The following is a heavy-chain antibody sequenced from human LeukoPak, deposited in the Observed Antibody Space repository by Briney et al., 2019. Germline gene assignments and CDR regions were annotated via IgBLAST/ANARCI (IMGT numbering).Heavy chain of an antibody. CDR1: GYTFTSYY. Sequence: ASVKVSCKASGYTFTSYYMHWVRQAPGQGLEWMGIINPSGGSTSYAQKFQGRVTMTRDTSTSTVYMELSSLRSEDTAVYYCARDRQRPAWFGTNMALGYWGQGTLVTVSS. D-gene: IGHD3-10*01. V-gene: IGHV1-46*01. CDR2: INPSGGST. CDR3: ARDRQRPAWFGTNMALGY. J-gene: IGHJ4*02.